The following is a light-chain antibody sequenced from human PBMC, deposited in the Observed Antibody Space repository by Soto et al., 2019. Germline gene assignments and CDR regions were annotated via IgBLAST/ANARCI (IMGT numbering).Light chain of an antibody. V-gene: IGKV3-15*01. Sequence: EIVLTQSPATLSVSPGERATLSCRASQSISSNLAWYQQKPGQSPRLLIFGASTRATGIPARFSGSGSGTEFTLTLSRLQSEDFAVYYCQQYDNWPPFTFGPGTKVDIK. J-gene: IGKJ3*01. CDR2: GAS. CDR1: QSISSN. CDR3: QQYDNWPPFT.